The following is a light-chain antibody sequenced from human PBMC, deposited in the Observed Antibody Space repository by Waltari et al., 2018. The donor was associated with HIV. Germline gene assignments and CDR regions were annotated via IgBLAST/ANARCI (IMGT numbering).Light chain of an antibody. CDR2: KAS. CDR3: QEYTTYLGT. CDR1: QSIGVW. V-gene: IGKV1-5*03. Sequence: DIQMTQSPSTLSASVGDTVTITCRASQSIGVWLAWYQQKPGKAPKFLISKASSLESGVPSRFSGSGAATEFTLTISSLQPDDFATYFCQEYTTYLGTFGQGTKVEIK. J-gene: IGKJ1*01.